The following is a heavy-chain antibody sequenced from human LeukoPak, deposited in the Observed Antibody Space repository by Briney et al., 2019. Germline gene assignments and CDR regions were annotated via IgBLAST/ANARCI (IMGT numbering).Heavy chain of an antibody. CDR2: IYTSGST. Sequence: SETLSLTCAVYGGSFSGYYWSWIRQPAGKGLEWIGRIYTSGSTNYNPSLKSRVTISVDTSKNQFSLKLSSVTAADTAVYYCARWKGLAFDIWGQGTMVTVSS. CDR3: ARWKGLAFDI. J-gene: IGHJ3*02. CDR1: GGSFSGYY. V-gene: IGHV4-59*10. D-gene: IGHD5-12*01.